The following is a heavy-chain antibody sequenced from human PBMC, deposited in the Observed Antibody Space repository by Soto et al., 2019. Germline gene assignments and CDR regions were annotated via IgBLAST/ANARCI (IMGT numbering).Heavy chain of an antibody. CDR3: AKDIAPFSWNYGAMVY. CDR1: GFTFGSDA. Sequence: PGGSLRLSCAASGFTFGSDAMSWVRQAPGKGLEWVSAISGSGGSTYYADSVKGRLTISRDNSKNTLYLQMKSLRAEDTAVYYCAKDIAPFSWNYGAMVYWGQGTLVTVSS. V-gene: IGHV3-23*01. J-gene: IGHJ4*02. CDR2: ISGSGGST. D-gene: IGHD1-7*01.